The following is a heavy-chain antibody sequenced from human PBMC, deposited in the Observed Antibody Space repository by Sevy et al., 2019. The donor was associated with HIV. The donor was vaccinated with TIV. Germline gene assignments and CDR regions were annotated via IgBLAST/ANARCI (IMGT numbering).Heavy chain of an antibody. V-gene: IGHV3-23*01. J-gene: IGHJ4*02. D-gene: IGHD3-22*01. CDR2: ITGSGGST. Sequence: GGSLRLSCAASGFTFSSYAMSWVRQAPGKGLEWVSGITGSGGSTYDADSVKGRFTISRDNSKNTVYVHMNSLRAGDTAVYYCAKDGHYYDTSGYSLNYFAYWGQGTLVTVSS. CDR3: AKDGHYYDTSGYSLNYFAY. CDR1: GFTFSSYA.